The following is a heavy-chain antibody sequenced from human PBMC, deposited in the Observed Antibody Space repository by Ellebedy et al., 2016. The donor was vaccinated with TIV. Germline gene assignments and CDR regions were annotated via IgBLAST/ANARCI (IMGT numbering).Heavy chain of an antibody. CDR1: GYTFTGDY. CDR2: INPNSGGT. CDR3: SGVSGRGGLDY. Sequence: AASVKVSCKASGYTFTGDYMHWVRQAPGQGLEGMGRINPNSGGTNYAPRFQGRVTMTRDTSISTAYMELSGLRSDDTAMYYCSGVSGRGGLDYWGQGTLVTVS. V-gene: IGHV1-2*06. J-gene: IGHJ4*02. D-gene: IGHD1-26*01.